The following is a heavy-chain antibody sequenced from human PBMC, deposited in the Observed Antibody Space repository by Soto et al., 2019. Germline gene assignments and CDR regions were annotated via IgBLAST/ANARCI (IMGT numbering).Heavy chain of an antibody. CDR2: IWYDGSNI. V-gene: IGHV3-33*01. CDR1: GFTFSSYG. CDR3: ARDQNAFDI. Sequence: QVQLVESGGGVVQPGRSLRLSCAASGFTFSSYGMHWVRQAPGKGLEWVAVIWYDGSNIYYADSVKGRFTISRDNSKNTLYLQMNSLRAEDTAVYYCARDQNAFDIWGQGTMVTVSS. J-gene: IGHJ3*02.